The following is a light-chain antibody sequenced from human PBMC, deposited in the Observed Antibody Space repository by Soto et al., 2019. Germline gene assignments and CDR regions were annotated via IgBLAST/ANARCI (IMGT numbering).Light chain of an antibody. CDR1: QSVSSN. V-gene: IGKV3-15*01. CDR2: GAS. J-gene: IGKJ4*01. CDR3: QQYNNWPLT. Sequence: EIVMTQSPATLSVSPGERATLSCRASQSVSSNLAWYQQKPGQAPRLIIYGASTRPTGIPARFSVSGSGTEFTLTINSLQSEDFAVYYCQQYNNWPLTFGGGTKVEIK.